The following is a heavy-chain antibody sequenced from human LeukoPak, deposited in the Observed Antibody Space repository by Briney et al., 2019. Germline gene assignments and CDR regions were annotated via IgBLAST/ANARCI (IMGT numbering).Heavy chain of an antibody. Sequence: GGSLRLSCAASGFTFSGYGMHWVRQAPGKGLEWVALIWYDGSNKYYVDSVKGRFTISRDNSKNTLYLQMNSLRAEDTAVYYCARGSFVVVPAATVNYGMDVWGQGTTVTVSS. D-gene: IGHD2-2*01. CDR1: GFTFSGYG. CDR3: ARGSFVVVPAATVNYGMDV. V-gene: IGHV3-33*01. CDR2: IWYDGSNK. J-gene: IGHJ6*02.